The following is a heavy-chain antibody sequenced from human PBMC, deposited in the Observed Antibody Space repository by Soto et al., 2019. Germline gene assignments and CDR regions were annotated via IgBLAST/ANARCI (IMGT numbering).Heavy chain of an antibody. CDR1: GFTFGDDA. Sequence: GGSLRLSCTASGFTFGDDAMSWVRQAPGKGLEWGGFIRSKAYGGTTEYAASVKGRFTISRDDSKSIAYLQMNSLKTEDTAVYYCTRGGITIFGVVILDYYYGMDAWGQGTTVTVAS. CDR2: IRSKAYGGTT. CDR3: TRGGITIFGVVILDYYYGMDA. D-gene: IGHD3-3*01. J-gene: IGHJ6*02. V-gene: IGHV3-49*04.